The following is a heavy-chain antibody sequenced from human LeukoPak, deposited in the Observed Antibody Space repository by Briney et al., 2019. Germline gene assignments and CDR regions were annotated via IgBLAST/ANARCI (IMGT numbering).Heavy chain of an antibody. D-gene: IGHD3-10*01. Sequence: SETLSLTCSVSGGSIRTYYWSWIRQPPGKGLDWIGYIYYSGSTNYNPSLKSRVTISVDTSKNQFSLRLSSVTAADTAVYYCARVRNWDGSGNYYASGGYYYYMDVWGKGTTVTVSS. V-gene: IGHV4-59*01. CDR1: GGSIRTYY. CDR2: IYYSGST. J-gene: IGHJ6*03. CDR3: ARVRNWDGSGNYYASGGYYYYMDV.